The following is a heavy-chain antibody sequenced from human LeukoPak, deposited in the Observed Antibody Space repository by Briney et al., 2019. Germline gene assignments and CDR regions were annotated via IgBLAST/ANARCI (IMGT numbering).Heavy chain of an antibody. D-gene: IGHD3-10*01. CDR1: GGSISSYY. CDR2: IYYSGST. J-gene: IGHJ3*02. Sequence: SETLSLTCTVSGGSISSYYWSWIRQPPGKGLEWIGYIYYSGSTNYNPSLKSRVTISVDTSKNQFSLRLSSVTAADTAVYYCARAGGNYYGSGTSVAFDIWGQGTMVTVSS. CDR3: ARAGGNYYGSGTSVAFDI. V-gene: IGHV4-59*01.